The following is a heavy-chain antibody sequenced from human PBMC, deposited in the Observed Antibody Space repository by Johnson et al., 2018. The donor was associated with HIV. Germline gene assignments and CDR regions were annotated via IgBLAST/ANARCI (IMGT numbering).Heavy chain of an antibody. D-gene: IGHD3/OR15-3a*01. Sequence: EVQLVESGGGVVRPGGSLRLSCAASGFTFSNYAMSWVRQAPGKGLEWVSSIRGSGGSKYYADSAKGRFTISRDNSKNTLYLQMNSLRAEDTAVYYCAKGFFELDDAFDIWGQGTMVTVSS. CDR1: GFTFSNYA. CDR3: AKGFFELDDAFDI. V-gene: IGHV3-23*04. J-gene: IGHJ3*02. CDR2: IRGSGGSK.